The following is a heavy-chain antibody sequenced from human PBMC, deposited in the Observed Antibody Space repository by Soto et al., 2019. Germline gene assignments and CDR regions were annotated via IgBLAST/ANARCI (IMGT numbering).Heavy chain of an antibody. CDR2: IYYGGSP. V-gene: IGHV4-59*08. CDR1: GDSIRSYY. CDR3: ARQGSIWSYFDY. J-gene: IGHJ4*02. Sequence: SETLSLTCTVSGDSIRSYYWSWIRQPPGKGLEWIGYIYYGGSPKYNPSLESRVTISVDASENQFSLKLSSLTAADTAVYYCARQGSIWSYFDYWGLGTLVTVSS. D-gene: IGHD6-13*01.